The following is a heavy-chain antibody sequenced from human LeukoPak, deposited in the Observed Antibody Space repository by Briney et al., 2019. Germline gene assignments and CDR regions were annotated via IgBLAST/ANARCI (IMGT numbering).Heavy chain of an antibody. CDR3: ASLWELLDY. V-gene: IGHV3-30-3*01. CDR1: GFTSSSYA. J-gene: IGHJ4*02. D-gene: IGHD1-26*01. Sequence: GGSLRLSCAASGFTSSSYAMHWVRQAPGKGLEWVAVISYDGSNKYYADSVKGRFTISRDNSKNTLYLQMNSLRAEDTAVYYCASLWELLDYWGQGTLVTVSS. CDR2: ISYDGSNK.